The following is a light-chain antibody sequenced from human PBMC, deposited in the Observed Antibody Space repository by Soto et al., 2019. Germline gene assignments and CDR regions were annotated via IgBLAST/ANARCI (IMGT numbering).Light chain of an antibody. CDR3: RSYTSSTTL. CDR1: SSDVGGYNF. J-gene: IGLJ3*02. CDR2: EVS. V-gene: IGLV2-14*01. Sequence: QSALTQPASVSGSPGQSITISCTGTSSDVGGYNFVSWYQQHPGKAPKLMIYEVSNRPSGVSNRFSGSKYGNTVSLTISGLQDEDEADYYCRSYTSSTTLFGGGTKLTVL.